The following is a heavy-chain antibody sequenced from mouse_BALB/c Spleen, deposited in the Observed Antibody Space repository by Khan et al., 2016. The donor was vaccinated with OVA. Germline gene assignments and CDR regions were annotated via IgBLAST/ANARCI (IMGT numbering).Heavy chain of an antibody. V-gene: IGHV3-6*02. D-gene: IGHD3-3*01. CDR2: ISSGGSF. CDR3: ARAGRWFDY. CDR1: GYSITSAYY. Sequence: EVQLQVSGPGLVKPSQSLSLTCSVTGYSITSAYYWNWIRQFPGNKLEWMGYISSGGSFNYNPSLKNRISITRDTSKNQFFLKLNSVTPEDTATYYCARAGRWFDYWSQGTLVTVSA. J-gene: IGHJ3*01.